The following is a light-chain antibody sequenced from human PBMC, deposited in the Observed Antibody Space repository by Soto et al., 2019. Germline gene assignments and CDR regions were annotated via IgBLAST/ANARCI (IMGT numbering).Light chain of an antibody. CDR2: GAS. J-gene: IGKJ1*01. Sequence: EIVMTQSTATLSVSPGERATLSCRASQSVSSNLAWYQQKPGQAPRLLIYGASTRATGIPARFSGSGSGTEFTLTISSLQSEAFAVYYCQQYNNWLTWTFGQGTKVEIK. V-gene: IGKV3-15*01. CDR3: QQYNNWLTWT. CDR1: QSVSSN.